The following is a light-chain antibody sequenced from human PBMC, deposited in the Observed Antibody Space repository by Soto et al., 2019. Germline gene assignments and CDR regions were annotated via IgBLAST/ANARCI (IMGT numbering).Light chain of an antibody. CDR1: QSVSSN. CDR3: QQYNYWT. Sequence: EIVLTQSPATLSVSPGESATLSCRASQSVSSNLAWHQQKPGQAPRILMYDASTRATGVPDRFSGSGSGTEFTLTISSLQSEDYAVYYCQQYNYWTFGQGTKVDIK. V-gene: IGKV3-15*01. J-gene: IGKJ1*01. CDR2: DAS.